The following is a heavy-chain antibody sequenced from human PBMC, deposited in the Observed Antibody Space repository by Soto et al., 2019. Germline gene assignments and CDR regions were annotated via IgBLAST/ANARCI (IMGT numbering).Heavy chain of an antibody. V-gene: IGHV1-46*01. CDR2: VHPDGGHT. CDR3: ARGDIDY. Sequence: GASVKVSCKASGYDFTNYYVQWVRQAPGQGLEWMGVVHPDGGHTTYAQRFQDRVTMTRDTFTSTIYMELSSLRSEDTAVYYCARGDIDYWGQGTLVTV. J-gene: IGHJ4*02. CDR1: GYDFTNYY.